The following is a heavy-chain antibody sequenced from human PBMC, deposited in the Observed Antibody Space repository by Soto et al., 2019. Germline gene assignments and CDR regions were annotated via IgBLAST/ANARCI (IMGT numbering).Heavy chain of an antibody. CDR2: ITPMFGTP. Sequence: ASVKVSCKASGGTFSRYTITWVRQAPGQGLEWMGGITPMFGTPNYAQKFQGRVTITADESTSTAYMELSSLRSEDTAMYYCARDGTLYDSSAYYYLYWGQGTLVTVSS. J-gene: IGHJ4*02. D-gene: IGHD3-22*01. CDR1: GGTFSRYT. V-gene: IGHV1-69*13. CDR3: ARDGTLYDSSAYYYLY.